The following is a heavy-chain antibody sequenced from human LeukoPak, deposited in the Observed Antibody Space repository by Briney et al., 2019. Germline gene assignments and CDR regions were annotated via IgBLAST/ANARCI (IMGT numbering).Heavy chain of an antibody. D-gene: IGHD2-2*02. Sequence: GGSLRLSCAASGFTFDDYGMSWVRQAPGKGLEWVSGINWNGGSTGYADSVKGRFTISGDNAKNSLYLQMNSLRAEDTALYYCARSPRGIVVVPAAIPNYFDYWGQGTLVTVSS. J-gene: IGHJ4*02. CDR2: INWNGGST. V-gene: IGHV3-20*04. CDR1: GFTFDDYG. CDR3: ARSPRGIVVVPAAIPNYFDY.